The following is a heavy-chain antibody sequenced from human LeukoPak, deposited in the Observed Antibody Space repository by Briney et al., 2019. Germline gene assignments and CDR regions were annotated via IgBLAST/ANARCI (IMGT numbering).Heavy chain of an antibody. V-gene: IGHV1-2*02. CDR2: IKTNSGDT. J-gene: IGHJ5*02. Sequence: ASVKVSCKASGYTFTGYYTHWVRQAPGQGLEWMGCIKTNSGDTNYAQKFQGRLTMTRDTPINTAYMELSSLRSDDTAVYYCGRGDKTFDPWGQGTLVTVSS. CDR3: GRGDKTFDP. CDR1: GYTFTGYY.